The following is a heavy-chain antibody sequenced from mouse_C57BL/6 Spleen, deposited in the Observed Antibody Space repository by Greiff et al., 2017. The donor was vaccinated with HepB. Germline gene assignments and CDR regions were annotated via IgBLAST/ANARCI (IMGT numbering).Heavy chain of an antibody. Sequence: QVQLQQPGAELVRPGTSVKLSCKASGYTFTSYWMHWVKQRPGQGLEWIGVIDPSDSYTNYNQKFKGKATLTVDKSSSTAYMQLSSLTSEDSAVYDCARRDYCRSCDWGQGTLVTVSA. CDR1: GYTFTSYW. D-gene: IGHD1-1*01. J-gene: IGHJ3*01. CDR3: ARRDYCRSCD. CDR2: IDPSDSYT. V-gene: IGHV1-59*01.